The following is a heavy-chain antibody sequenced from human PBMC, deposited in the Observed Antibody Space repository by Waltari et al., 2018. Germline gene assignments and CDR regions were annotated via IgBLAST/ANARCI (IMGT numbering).Heavy chain of an antibody. CDR1: GGSISSGSYY. V-gene: IGHV4-31*03. Sequence: QVQLQESGPGLVKPSQTLALSCTVSGGSISSGSYYWSWIRQHPGKGLELIGYIYYSGNTYYNPSLKSRVTLSVDSSKNQFSLKLTSVTAADTAVYYCARYDSSGGNFDYWGQGTLVTVS. CDR3: ARYDSSGGNFDY. D-gene: IGHD3-22*01. J-gene: IGHJ4*02. CDR2: IYYSGNT.